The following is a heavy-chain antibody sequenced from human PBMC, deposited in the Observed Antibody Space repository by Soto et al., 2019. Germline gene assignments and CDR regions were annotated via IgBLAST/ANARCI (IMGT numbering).Heavy chain of an antibody. J-gene: IGHJ4*02. CDR3: ARGRYGDY. Sequence: QVHLVQSGAEVKKPGASVKVSCKASGYTFTSYGITWVRQAPGQGLEWMGWISAHNGNTDYAQKLQGRVIVTRDTPTGTACMELRSLISDGTAVYYCARGRYGDYWGQGALVTVSS. V-gene: IGHV1-18*01. D-gene: IGHD1-1*01. CDR2: ISAHNGNT. CDR1: GYTFTSYG.